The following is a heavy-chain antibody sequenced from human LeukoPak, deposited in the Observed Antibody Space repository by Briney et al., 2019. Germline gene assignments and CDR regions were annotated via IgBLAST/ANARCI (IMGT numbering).Heavy chain of an antibody. CDR3: AKDGGYCSSTSCYTSYYYMDV. V-gene: IGHV3-33*06. CDR1: GFTFSSYG. Sequence: PGGSLRLSCAASGFTFSSYGMHWVRQAPGKALEWVAVIWYDGSNKYYADSVKGRFTISRDNSKNTLYLQMNSLRAEDTAVYYCAKDGGYCSSTSCYTSYYYMDVWGKGTTVTVSS. J-gene: IGHJ6*03. D-gene: IGHD2-2*02. CDR2: IWYDGSNK.